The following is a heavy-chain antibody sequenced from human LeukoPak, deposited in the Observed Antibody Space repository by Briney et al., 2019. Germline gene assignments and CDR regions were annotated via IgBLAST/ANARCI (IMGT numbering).Heavy chain of an antibody. J-gene: IGHJ5*02. CDR2: INPNSGGT. CDR1: GYTFTGYY. Sequence: GASVKVSCKASGYTFTGYYMHWVRQASGQGLEWMGRINPNSGGTNYAQKFQGRVTMTRDTSISTAYMELSRLRSDDTAVYYCARDRVAAAGMNWFDPWGQGTLVTVSS. CDR3: ARDRVAAAGMNWFDP. D-gene: IGHD6-13*01. V-gene: IGHV1-2*06.